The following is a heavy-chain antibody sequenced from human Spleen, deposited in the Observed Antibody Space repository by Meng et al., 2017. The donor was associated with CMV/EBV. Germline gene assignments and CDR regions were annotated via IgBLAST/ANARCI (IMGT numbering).Heavy chain of an antibody. CDR1: GFTFSSYG. CDR2: IWYDGSNK. D-gene: IGHD4-23*01. Sequence: LSCAASGFTFSSYGMHWVRQAPGKGLEWVAVIWYDGSNKYYADSVKGRFTISRDNSKNTLYLQMNSLRAEDTAVYYCAKHGGGPDYWGQGTLVTVSS. V-gene: IGHV3-33*06. J-gene: IGHJ4*02. CDR3: AKHGGGPDY.